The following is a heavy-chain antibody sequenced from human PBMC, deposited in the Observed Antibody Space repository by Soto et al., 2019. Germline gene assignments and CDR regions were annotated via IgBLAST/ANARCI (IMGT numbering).Heavy chain of an antibody. Sequence: GGSLRLSCAASGFTFSSYGMHWVRQAPGKGLEWVAVISYDGSNKYYADSVKGRFTISRDNSKNTLYLQMNSLRAEDTAVYYCAKDWGYCSSTSCHPFIYYGMDVWGQGTTVTVSS. CDR2: ISYDGSNK. J-gene: IGHJ6*02. CDR3: AKDWGYCSSTSCHPFIYYGMDV. CDR1: GFTFSSYG. D-gene: IGHD2-2*01. V-gene: IGHV3-30*18.